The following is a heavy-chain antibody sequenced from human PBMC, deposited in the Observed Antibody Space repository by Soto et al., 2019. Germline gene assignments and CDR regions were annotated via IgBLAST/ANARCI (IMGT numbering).Heavy chain of an antibody. D-gene: IGHD4-17*01. J-gene: IGHJ5*02. CDR1: GFTFSSYA. Sequence: PGGSLRLSCAASGFTFSSYAMSWFRQAPGKGLEWVSAISGSGGSTYYADSVKGRFTISRDNSKNTLYLQMNSLRAEDTAVYYCAKRPTVVMIGCWFDPWGQGTLVTVSS. CDR2: ISGSGGST. V-gene: IGHV3-23*01. CDR3: AKRPTVVMIGCWFDP.